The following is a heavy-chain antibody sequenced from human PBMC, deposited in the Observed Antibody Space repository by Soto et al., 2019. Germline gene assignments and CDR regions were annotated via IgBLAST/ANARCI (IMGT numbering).Heavy chain of an antibody. CDR1: GGSISSYY. CDR3: TSELRAHGAFDI. J-gene: IGHJ3*02. D-gene: IGHD4-17*01. CDR2: MYYRGST. Sequence: LSLTCTVSGGSISSYYWNWIRQPPGKGLEWIGSMYYRGSTNNNPSLKSRVTISVDTSKNQLSLKVTSVTAADTAVYYCTSELRAHGAFDIWGQGTKVTVSS. V-gene: IGHV4-59*01.